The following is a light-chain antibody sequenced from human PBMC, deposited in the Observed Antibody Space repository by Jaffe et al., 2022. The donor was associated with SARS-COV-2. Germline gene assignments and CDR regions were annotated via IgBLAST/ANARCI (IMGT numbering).Light chain of an antibody. CDR1: QSVSSSF. J-gene: IGKJ3*01. CDR2: GAS. V-gene: IGKV3-20*01. CDR3: QQYGTSPFT. Sequence: EIVLTQSPGTLSLSPGERATVSCRASQSVSSSFLAWYQQKPGQAPRLLIYGASSRATAIPGRFSGSGSGTDFTLTISRLEPEDFAVYYCQQYGTSPFTFGPGTKVDIK.